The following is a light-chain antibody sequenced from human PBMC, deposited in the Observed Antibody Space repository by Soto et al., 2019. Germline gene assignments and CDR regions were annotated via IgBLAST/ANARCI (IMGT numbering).Light chain of an antibody. CDR1: SSDVGGYNY. CDR2: EVT. CDR3: SSYAASNDLGV. Sequence: QSALTQPPSASGSPGQSVTISCNGSSSDVGGYNYVSWYQQHPGKTPKLMIYEVTKRPSGVPDRFSGSKSGNTASLTASGLQPEDEADYYFSSYAASNDLGVFGTGTKLTVL. V-gene: IGLV2-8*01. J-gene: IGLJ1*01.